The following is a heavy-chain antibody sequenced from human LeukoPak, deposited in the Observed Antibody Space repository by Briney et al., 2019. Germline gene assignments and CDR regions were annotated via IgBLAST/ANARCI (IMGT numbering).Heavy chain of an antibody. V-gene: IGHV3-9*01. CDR1: GFTFDDYA. D-gene: IGHD2/OR15-2a*01. CDR3: AKGTLRPY. CDR2: ISWNSGSI. Sequence: QPGGSLRLSCAASGFTFDDYAMHWVRQAPGKGLEWVSGISWNSGSIGYADSVKGRFTISRDNAKNSLYLQMNSLRAEDTALYYCAKGTLRPYWGQGTLVTVSS. J-gene: IGHJ4*02.